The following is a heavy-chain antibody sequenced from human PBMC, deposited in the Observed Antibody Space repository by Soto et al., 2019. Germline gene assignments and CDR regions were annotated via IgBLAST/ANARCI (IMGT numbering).Heavy chain of an antibody. CDR2: ISAYNGNT. J-gene: IGHJ3*02. Sequence: GXSVKVSCKASGYTFTSYGIIWVRQAPGQGLEWMGWISAYNGNTNYAQKLQGRVTMTTDTSTSTAYMELRSLRSDDTAVYYCARGPPLLSGPIVGATRAFDIWGQGTMVTVSS. V-gene: IGHV1-18*01. CDR3: ARGPPLLSGPIVGATRAFDI. D-gene: IGHD1-26*01. CDR1: GYTFTSYG.